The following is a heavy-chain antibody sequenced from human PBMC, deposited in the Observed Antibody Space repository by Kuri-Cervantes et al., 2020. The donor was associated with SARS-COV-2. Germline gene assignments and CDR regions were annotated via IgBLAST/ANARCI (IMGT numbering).Heavy chain of an antibody. CDR3: ARVGGDEPTFDY. V-gene: IGHV1-69*05. Sequence: VKVSCKASGGTFSSYAISWVRQAPGQGLEWMGGIIPIFGTANYAQKFQGRVTITTDESTSTAYMELSSLRSEDTAVYYCARVGGDEPTFDYWGQGTLVTVSS. CDR2: IIPIFGTA. J-gene: IGHJ4*02. D-gene: IGHD2-21*01. CDR1: GGTFSSYA.